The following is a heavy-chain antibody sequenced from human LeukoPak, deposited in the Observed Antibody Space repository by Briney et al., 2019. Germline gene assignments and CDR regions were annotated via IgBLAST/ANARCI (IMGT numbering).Heavy chain of an antibody. CDR1: GYTFTGYY. Sequence: GASVKVSCKASGYTFTGYYMHWVRQAPGQGLEWMGWINPNSGGTNYAQKFQGRVTMTRDTSISTAYMELSRLRSDDTAVYYCARDGGDYVGLVWGFDYWGQGTLVTVSS. CDR3: ARDGGDYVGLVWGFDY. D-gene: IGHD4-23*01. V-gene: IGHV1-2*02. J-gene: IGHJ4*02. CDR2: INPNSGGT.